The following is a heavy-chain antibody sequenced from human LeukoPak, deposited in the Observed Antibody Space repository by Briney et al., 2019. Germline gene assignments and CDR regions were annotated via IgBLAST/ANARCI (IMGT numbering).Heavy chain of an antibody. Sequence: GGSLRLSCAASGFTFSNYWMSWVRQARGKGLEWVANIEQDGSERNYVDSVKGRFTITRDNAKNSLYLQMNSLRAEDTAVYYCATLNSGGDWGQGTLVTVSS. CDR3: ATLNSGGD. D-gene: IGHD3-16*01. J-gene: IGHJ4*02. CDR1: GFTFSNYW. V-gene: IGHV3-7*05. CDR2: IEQDGSER.